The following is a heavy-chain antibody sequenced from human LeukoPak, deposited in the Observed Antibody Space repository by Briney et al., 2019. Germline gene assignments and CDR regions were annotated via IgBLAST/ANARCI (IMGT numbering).Heavy chain of an antibody. D-gene: IGHD3-10*01. CDR3: ARDRYDPHIGSGRRMDV. V-gene: IGHV1-2*02. J-gene: IGHJ6*02. Sequence: ASVTVSCKASGYTYTGYYMHWVRQAPGQGLEWMGWINPNSGGTNYAQKFQGRVTMTRDTSISPAYMELSRLRSDDTAVYYCARDRYDPHIGSGRRMDVWGQGTTVTVSS. CDR1: GYTYTGYY. CDR2: INPNSGGT.